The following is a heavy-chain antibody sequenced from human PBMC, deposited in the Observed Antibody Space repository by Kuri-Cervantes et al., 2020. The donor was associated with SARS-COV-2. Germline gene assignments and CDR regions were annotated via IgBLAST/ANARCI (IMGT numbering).Heavy chain of an antibody. V-gene: IGHV3-11*06. CDR2: ISSSSSYT. CDR3: VTDRLGVHDS. CDR1: GFTFSDYY. D-gene: IGHD2-8*01. Sequence: GGSLRLSCAASGFTFSDYYMSWIRQAPGKGLEWVSYISSSSSYTNYADSVKGRFTISRDNAKNSLYLQMNTLRSEDTAVYYCVTDRLGVHDSWGQGTLVTVSS. J-gene: IGHJ4*02.